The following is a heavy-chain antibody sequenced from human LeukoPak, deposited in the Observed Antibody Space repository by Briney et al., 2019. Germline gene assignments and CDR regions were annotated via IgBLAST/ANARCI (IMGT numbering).Heavy chain of an antibody. CDR3: ARAPGNGYSYGSCDY. V-gene: IGHV4-4*07. D-gene: IGHD5-18*01. J-gene: IGHJ4*02. CDR2: IYTSGST. Sequence: PSETLSLTCTVSGASITSYSWSWIRQPAGKGLEWIGRIYTSGSTSYNQSLKSRVTMSVDTPKNQFSLKLSSVTAADTAVYFCARAPGNGYSYGSCDYWGQGTLVTVSS. CDR1: GASITSYS.